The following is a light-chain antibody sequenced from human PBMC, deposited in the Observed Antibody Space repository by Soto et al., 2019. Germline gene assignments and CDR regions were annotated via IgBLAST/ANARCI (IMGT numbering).Light chain of an antibody. CDR3: QQANSFPFT. J-gene: IGKJ4*01. CDR1: QCISSW. V-gene: IGKV1-12*01. Sequence: DIQMTQSPSSVSASVGDRVTITCRASQCISSWLAWYQRKPGKAPKLLIYAASSLQSGVPSRFSGSGSGTDFTLTISRLQPEDFATYYCQQANSFPFTFGGGTKVEI. CDR2: AAS.